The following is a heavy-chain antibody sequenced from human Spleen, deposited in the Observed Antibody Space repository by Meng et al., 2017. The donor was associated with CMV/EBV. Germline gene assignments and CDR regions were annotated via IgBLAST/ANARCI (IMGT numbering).Heavy chain of an antibody. J-gene: IGHJ4*02. CDR3: AHFTFASGDY. D-gene: IGHD3-10*01. Sequence: LTCTFSGCSLGTRGVGVGWIRHTPGRALEWLAVIYWNGDERYTPSLKSRLTITKDTSKDEVVLTMTNMDPVDTATYYCAHFTFASGDYWGQGTLVTVSS. CDR2: IYWNGDE. V-gene: IGHV2-5*01. CDR1: GCSLGTRGVG.